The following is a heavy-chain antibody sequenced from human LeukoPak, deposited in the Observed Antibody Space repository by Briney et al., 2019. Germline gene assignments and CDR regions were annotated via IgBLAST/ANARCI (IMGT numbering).Heavy chain of an antibody. CDR3: AIVTVTTPYYYYYYMDV. CDR2: IIPIFGTA. CDR1: GGTFSSYA. V-gene: IGHV1-69*13. D-gene: IGHD4-17*01. J-gene: IGHJ6*03. Sequence: SVKVSCKASGGTFSSYAISWVRQAPGQGLEWMGGIIPIFGTANYAQKFQGRVTITADESTSTAYMELSSLRSEDTAVYYCAIVTVTTPYYYYYYMDVWGKGTTVTVSS.